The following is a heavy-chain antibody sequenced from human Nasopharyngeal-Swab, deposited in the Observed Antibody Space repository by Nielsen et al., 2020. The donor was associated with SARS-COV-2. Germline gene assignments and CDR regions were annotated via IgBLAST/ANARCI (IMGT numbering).Heavy chain of an antibody. CDR3: VKHQGSSSDQ. V-gene: IGHV3-74*01. J-gene: IGHJ4*02. CDR1: GVIFSKYW. Sequence: GESLQISCVASGVIFSKYWMHWVRQAPGKGLVWVSRVNQDGSRTDYADSVRGRFTISRDNAKNTLYLQMNSLRVEDTAVYYCVKHQGSSSDQWGQGTLVTVSS. CDR2: VNQDGSRT.